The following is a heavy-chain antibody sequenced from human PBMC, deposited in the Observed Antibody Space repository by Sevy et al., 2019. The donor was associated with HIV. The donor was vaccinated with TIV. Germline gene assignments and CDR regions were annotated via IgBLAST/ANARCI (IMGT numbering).Heavy chain of an antibody. CDR2: IKRDGSEK. V-gene: IGHV3-7*03. J-gene: IGHJ6*02. Sequence: GGSLRLSCAASGFTFSNYWMSWVRQAPGKGLEWVANIKRDGSEKYYVASVKGRFTISRDNAKTSLYLQMNSLRAEDTAVYHCARDCSSATCLWGLDVWGQGTTVTVSS. D-gene: IGHD2-2*01. CDR1: GFTFSNYW. CDR3: ARDCSSATCLWGLDV.